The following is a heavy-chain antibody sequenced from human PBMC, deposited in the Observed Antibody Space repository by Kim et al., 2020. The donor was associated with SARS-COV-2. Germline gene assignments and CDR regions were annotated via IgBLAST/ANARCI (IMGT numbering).Heavy chain of an antibody. D-gene: IGHD7-27*01. CDR1: GFSLTESYY. Sequence: SETLSLTCSVSGFSLTESYYWGWIRQPPGKGLEWIGSLHYTGTTYYNPSLKSRVTMSVDTSKNQFSLNLTSASAADTARYFCARTGAPYRNYFFDFWGQG. CDR2: LHYTGTT. CDR3: ARTGAPYRNYFFDF. J-gene: IGHJ4*02. V-gene: IGHV4-38-2*01.